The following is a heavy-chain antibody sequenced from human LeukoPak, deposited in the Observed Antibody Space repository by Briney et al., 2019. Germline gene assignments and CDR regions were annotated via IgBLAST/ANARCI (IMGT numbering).Heavy chain of an antibody. V-gene: IGHV4-59*01. J-gene: IGHJ4*02. CDR3: ARYVWGSYPTFEDY. D-gene: IGHD3-16*02. Sequence: PSETLSLTCTVSGGSISSYYWSWIRQPPGKGLEWIGYISYSGSTNYNPSLKSRVTISVDTSKNQFSLKVSSVTAADTAVYYYARYVWGSYPTFEDYWGQGTLVTVSS. CDR1: GGSISSYY. CDR2: ISYSGST.